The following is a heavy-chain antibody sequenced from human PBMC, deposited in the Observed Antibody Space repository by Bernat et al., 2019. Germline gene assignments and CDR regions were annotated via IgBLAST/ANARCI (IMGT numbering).Heavy chain of an antibody. V-gene: IGHV1-18*01. CDR1: GYTFTSYG. J-gene: IGHJ4*02. CDR3: ARVHYYDSSGYSDDY. CDR2: ISAYNGNT. D-gene: IGHD3-22*01. Sequence: QVQLVQSGAEVKKPGASVKVSCKASGYTFTSYGISWVRHAPGQGLEWMGWISAYNGNTNYAQKLQGRVTMTTDTSTSTAYMELRSLRSDDTAVYYCARVHYYDSSGYSDDYWGQGTLVTVSS.